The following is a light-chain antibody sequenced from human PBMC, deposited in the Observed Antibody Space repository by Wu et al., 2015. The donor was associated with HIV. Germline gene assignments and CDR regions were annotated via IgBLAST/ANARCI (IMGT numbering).Light chain of an antibody. CDR3: LQSGSSPLT. CDR1: QSVSSDY. Sequence: EIVLTQSPGTLSLSPGARATLSCRASQSVSSDYFAWYQQKPGQAPRLLIYGASSRATGIPDRFSGSGSGTDFTLTISRLESEDFAVYYCLQSGSSPLTFGRGTRVEIK. V-gene: IGKV3-20*01. CDR2: GAS. J-gene: IGKJ1*01.